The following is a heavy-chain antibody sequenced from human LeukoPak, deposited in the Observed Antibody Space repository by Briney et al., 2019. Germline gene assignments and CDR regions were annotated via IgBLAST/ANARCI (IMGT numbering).Heavy chain of an antibody. D-gene: IGHD1-26*01. CDR1: GYTLTDNH. J-gene: IGHJ3*01. V-gene: IGHV1-2*02. Sequence: GASVKVSCEASGYTLTDNHLYWVRQAPGPGLEWMGWIDPNSGVTNFAQNFQGRLTMTTDTSISTAYMELRRLTSDDTTVYYCARELGINAFDVWGQGTLVTVSS. CDR3: ARELGINAFDV. CDR2: IDPNSGVT.